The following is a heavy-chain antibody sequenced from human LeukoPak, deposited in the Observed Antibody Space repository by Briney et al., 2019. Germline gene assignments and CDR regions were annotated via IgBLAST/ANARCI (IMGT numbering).Heavy chain of an antibody. CDR3: AKKGGSYC. CDR2: ISYDGSNK. CDR1: GFTFSSYG. J-gene: IGHJ4*02. D-gene: IGHD1-26*01. Sequence: PGRSLRPSCAASGFTFSSYGMHWVRQAPGKGLEWVAVISYDGSNKYYADSVKGRFTISRDNSKNTLYLQMNSLRAEDTAVYYCAKKGGSYCWGQGTLVTVSS. V-gene: IGHV3-30*18.